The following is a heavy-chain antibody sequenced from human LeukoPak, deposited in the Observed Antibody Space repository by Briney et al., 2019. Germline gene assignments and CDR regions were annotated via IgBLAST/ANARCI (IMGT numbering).Heavy chain of an antibody. CDR3: ARSSPTYYYDSSGHYYYYYMDV. D-gene: IGHD3-22*01. CDR2: ISSSSSTI. CDR1: GFTFSSYS. V-gene: IGHV3-48*01. Sequence: GGSLRLSCAASGFTFSSYSMNWVRQAPGKGLEWVSYISSSSSTIYYADSVKGRFTISRDNAKNSLYLQMNSLRAEDTDVYYCARSSPTYYYDSSGHYYYYYMDVWGKGTTVTVSS. J-gene: IGHJ6*03.